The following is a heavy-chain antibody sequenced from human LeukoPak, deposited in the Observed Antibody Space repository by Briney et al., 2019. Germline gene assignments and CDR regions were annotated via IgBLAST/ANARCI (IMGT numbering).Heavy chain of an antibody. V-gene: IGHV3-48*03. Sequence: GGSLRLSCAASGFIFTSYDMNWVRQAPGKGLEWVSYISSISGSTKHYADSVKGRFTISRDNAKNSLFLQMNNLRAEDTAVYYCARDPRRGFSPDAFDIWGQGTMVTVSS. D-gene: IGHD3-10*01. CDR1: GFIFTSYD. CDR3: ARDPRRGFSPDAFDI. CDR2: ISSISGSTK. J-gene: IGHJ3*02.